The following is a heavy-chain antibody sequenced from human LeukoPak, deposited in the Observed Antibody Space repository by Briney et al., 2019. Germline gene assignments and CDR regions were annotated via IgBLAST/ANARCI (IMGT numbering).Heavy chain of an antibody. CDR1: GDSVSSNSGA. CDR2: TYYRSKWYY. CDR3: ASDEGRTLDGFDI. J-gene: IGHJ3*02. Sequence: SQTLSLTCAISGDSVSSNSGAWNWLRQSPSRGLEWLGRTYYRSKWYYDYAVSLKSRITINPDTSKNQFSLQLNSVTPEDTAVYYCASDEGRTLDGFDIWGQGTVVTVSS. D-gene: IGHD2-15*01. V-gene: IGHV6-1*01.